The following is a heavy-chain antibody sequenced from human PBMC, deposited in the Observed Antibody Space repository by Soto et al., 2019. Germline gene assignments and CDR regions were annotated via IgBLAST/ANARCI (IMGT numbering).Heavy chain of an antibody. CDR3: AGAPIAAAGTHWFDP. CDR2: INHSGST. J-gene: IGHJ5*02. Sequence: QVQLQQWGAGLLKPSETLSLTCAVYGGSFSGYYWSWIRQPPGKGLEWIGEINHSGSTNYNPSLKSRVTLSVHTSKHQFSREVSSVTAADTAVYYCAGAPIAAAGTHWFDPWGQGTLVTVSS. V-gene: IGHV4-34*01. CDR1: GGSFSGYY. D-gene: IGHD6-13*01.